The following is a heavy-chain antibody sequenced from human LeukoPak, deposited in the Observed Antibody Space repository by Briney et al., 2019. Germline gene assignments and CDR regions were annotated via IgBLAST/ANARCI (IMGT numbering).Heavy chain of an antibody. V-gene: IGHV4-30-2*01. CDR2: IYHSGST. D-gene: IGHD1-26*01. CDR1: GGSISNDGYS. CDR3: AREVNSDPPQH. Sequence: SQTLSLTCAASGGSISNDGYSWSWIRQPPGKGLEWIGYIYHSGSTYYNPSLKSRVTISVDRSKNQFSLKVSSVTAADTAVYYCAREVNSDPPQHWGQGTLVTVSS. J-gene: IGHJ1*01.